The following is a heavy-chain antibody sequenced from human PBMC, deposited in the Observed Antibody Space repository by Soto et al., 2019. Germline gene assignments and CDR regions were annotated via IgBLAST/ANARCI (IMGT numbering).Heavy chain of an antibody. CDR3: ARVHRVMREMWFDP. V-gene: IGHV4-59*01. CDR2: IYYSGST. CDR1: GGSISSYY. Sequence: SETLSLTCSVSGGSISSYYWSWIRQPPGKGLEWIGYIYYSGSTNYNPSLKSRVTISVDTSKNQFSLKLSSVTAADTAVYYCARVHRVMREMWFDPWGQGTLVTVSS. D-gene: IGHD3-16*01. J-gene: IGHJ5*02.